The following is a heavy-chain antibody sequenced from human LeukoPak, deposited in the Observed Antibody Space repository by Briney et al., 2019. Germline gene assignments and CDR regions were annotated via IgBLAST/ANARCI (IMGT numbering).Heavy chain of an antibody. CDR3: AKDRTFTAGAGAFDI. J-gene: IGHJ3*02. Sequence: PGGSLRLSCTASGFTFSSYAMSWVRQAPGKGLEWVSAISDSGGATYYADSVKGRFTISRDNSRSALYLQMNSLRAEDTAVYYCAKDRTFTAGAGAFDIWGQGTMVTLSS. CDR2: ISDSGGAT. D-gene: IGHD6-13*01. CDR1: GFTFSSYA. V-gene: IGHV3-23*01.